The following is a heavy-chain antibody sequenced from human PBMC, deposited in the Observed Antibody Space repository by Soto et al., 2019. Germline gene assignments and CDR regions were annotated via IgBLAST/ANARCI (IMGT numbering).Heavy chain of an antibody. J-gene: IGHJ6*03. V-gene: IGHV5-51*01. Sequence: GEFLKISCKGSGYSFTSYWIGWVRQMPGKGLEWMGIIYPGDSDTRYSPSFQGQVTISADKSIGTAYLQWSSLKASDTAMYYCARIYETYYDYMDVWGKGTTVTVSS. CDR3: ARIYETYYDYMDV. D-gene: IGHD3-16*01. CDR2: IYPGDSDT. CDR1: GYSFTSYW.